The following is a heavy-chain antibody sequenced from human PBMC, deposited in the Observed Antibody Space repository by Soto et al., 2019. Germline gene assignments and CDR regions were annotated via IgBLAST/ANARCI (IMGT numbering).Heavy chain of an antibody. CDR3: ARHYSDSTTSGMDV. CDR2: SDSGDSDT. Sequence: GESLKISCRGPGYSFTSYWIGLGRQIPGKGLEKMGISDSGDSDTRNSPTYQGQVNIPADNSISTAYMTWNRLKASETAMYYCARHYSDSTTSGMDVWGQGTTVTVSS. V-gene: IGHV5-51*01. D-gene: IGHD3-22*01. J-gene: IGHJ6*02. CDR1: GYSFTSYW.